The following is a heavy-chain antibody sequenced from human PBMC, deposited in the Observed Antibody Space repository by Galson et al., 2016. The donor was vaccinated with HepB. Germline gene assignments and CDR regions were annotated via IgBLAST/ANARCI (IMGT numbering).Heavy chain of an antibody. D-gene: IGHD3-22*01. J-gene: IGHJ3*02. V-gene: IGHV1-18*03. CDR1: GYPFTSYG. CDR2: ISAYNSNA. CDR3: ARDRRYYYDHGDMRPQAFDI. Sequence: SVKVSCKASGYPFTSYGVSWVRQAPGQGLEWMGWISAYNSNANYAQKFQGRVTMTTDTSTNTAFMDLRSLRSDDMAVYYCARDRRYYYDHGDMRPQAFDIWGQGTMVTVSS.